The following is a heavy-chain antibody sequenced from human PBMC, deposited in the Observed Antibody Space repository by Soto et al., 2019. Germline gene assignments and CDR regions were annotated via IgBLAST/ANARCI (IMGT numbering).Heavy chain of an antibody. CDR2: IYYSGST. D-gene: IGHD3-3*01. Sequence: QVQLQESGPGLVKPSQTLSLTCTVSGGSISSGDYYWSWIRQPPGKGLAWIGYIYYSGSTYYNPSLNSRFTISVDTSKIHCSLKLSSVTAADTAVYYCARDLTNFGATTDYWGQGTPVTVSS. CDR3: ARDLTNFGATTDY. J-gene: IGHJ4*02. CDR1: GGSISSGDYY. V-gene: IGHV4-30-4*01.